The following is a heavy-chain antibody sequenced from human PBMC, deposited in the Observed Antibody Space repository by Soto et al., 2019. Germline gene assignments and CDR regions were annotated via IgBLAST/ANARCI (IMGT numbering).Heavy chain of an antibody. Sequence: SVKVSCKASGGTFSSYAISWVRQAPGQGLEWMGGIIPIFGTANYAQKFQGGVTITADESTSTAYMELSSLRSEDTAVYYCASAGAYCGGDCPPWGQGTLVTVSS. CDR1: GGTFSSYA. J-gene: IGHJ5*02. D-gene: IGHD2-21*02. CDR3: ASAGAYCGGDCPP. V-gene: IGHV1-69*13. CDR2: IIPIFGTA.